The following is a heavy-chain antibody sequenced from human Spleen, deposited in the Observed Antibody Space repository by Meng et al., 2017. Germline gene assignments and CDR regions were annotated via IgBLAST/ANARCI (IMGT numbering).Heavy chain of an antibody. V-gene: IGHV1-2*06. Sequence: ASVKVSCKASGYTFTDYYIHWVRQAPGQGLEWMGRINPKSGGTNYPQKFQGSVTMTRDTSITTAYMELSSLTSDDTAVYYCARDLQPTLYSGSYYALDYWGQGTLVTVSS. J-gene: IGHJ4*02. CDR2: INPKSGGT. D-gene: IGHD1-26*01. CDR1: GYTFTDYY. CDR3: ARDLQPTLYSGSYYALDY.